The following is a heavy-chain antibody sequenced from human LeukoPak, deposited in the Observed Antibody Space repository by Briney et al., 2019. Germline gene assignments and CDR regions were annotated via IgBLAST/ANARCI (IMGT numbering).Heavy chain of an antibody. Sequence: GGSLRLSCAASGLAFTNSWMSWVRQTPGAGLEWVANIKQDGSEKYYVDSVKGRFTISRDNAKNSLYLQMNSLTAEDTALYYCARLSTAAAGGDYWGQGALVTVSS. D-gene: IGHD6-25*01. CDR2: IKQDGSEK. V-gene: IGHV3-7*01. J-gene: IGHJ4*02. CDR3: ARLSTAAAGGDY. CDR1: GLAFTNSW.